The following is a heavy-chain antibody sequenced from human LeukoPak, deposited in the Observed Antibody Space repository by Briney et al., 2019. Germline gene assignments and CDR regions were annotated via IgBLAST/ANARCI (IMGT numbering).Heavy chain of an antibody. Sequence: GGSLRLSCAAAGFTVSSSYMTWVRQAPGKGLEWVSVIYSGGSTHYAGSVKGRFTISRDNSKNTVYLQMNSLRAEDTAVYYCARAPYSSSWYFDYWGQGTLVTVSS. CDR1: GFTVSSSY. V-gene: IGHV3-66*01. CDR3: ARAPYSSSWYFDY. CDR2: IYSGGST. J-gene: IGHJ4*02. D-gene: IGHD6-13*01.